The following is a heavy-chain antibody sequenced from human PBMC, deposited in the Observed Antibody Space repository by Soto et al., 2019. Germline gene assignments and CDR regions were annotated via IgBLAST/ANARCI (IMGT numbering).Heavy chain of an antibody. CDR1: GFTFSSYS. CDR3: ARDQVGMDV. CDR2: IGSSSTYT. J-gene: IGHJ6*02. Sequence: PVGSLRLSCAASGFTFSSYSINWVRQAPGKGLEWVSSIGSSSTYTYYADSLKGRLIISRDNAKNSVYLQINSLRVEDSAVYYCARDQVGMDVWGQGTPVTVSS. V-gene: IGHV3-21*01.